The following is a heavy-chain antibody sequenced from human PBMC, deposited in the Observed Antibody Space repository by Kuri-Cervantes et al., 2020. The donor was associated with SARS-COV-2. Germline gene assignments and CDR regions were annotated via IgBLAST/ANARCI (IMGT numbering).Heavy chain of an antibody. V-gene: IGHV3-30*04. Sequence: GGSLRLSCAASEFTFNTCAMHWVRQAPGKGLEWVAMVSSDGTNQSYADSVKGRFTISRDNSKNTLHLQIISLRTEDTGVFYCARARVGVFDFWGQGALVTVSS. J-gene: IGHJ4*02. D-gene: IGHD2-21*01. CDR2: VSSDGTNQ. CDR3: ARARVGVFDF. CDR1: EFTFNTCA.